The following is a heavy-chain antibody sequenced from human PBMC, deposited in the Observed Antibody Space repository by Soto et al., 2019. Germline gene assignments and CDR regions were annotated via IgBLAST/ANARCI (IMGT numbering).Heavy chain of an antibody. J-gene: IGHJ4*02. D-gene: IGHD2-15*01. CDR3: VTTSLVVVAATREDY. Sequence: EVQLVESGGGLVQPGGSLRLSCAASGFTFSSYWMHWVRQAPGKGLVWVSRINSDGSSTSYADSVKGRFTISRDNAKKQLNRQMNSLRAEYTAVYYCVTTSLVVVAATREDYWGQGTLVTVSS. CDR2: INSDGSST. V-gene: IGHV3-74*01. CDR1: GFTFSSYW.